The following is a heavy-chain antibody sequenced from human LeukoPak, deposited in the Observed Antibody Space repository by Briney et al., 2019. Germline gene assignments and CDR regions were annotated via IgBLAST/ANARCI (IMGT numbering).Heavy chain of an antibody. CDR1: GFTVSGNY. CDR3: ARLRDGSLDF. Sequence: GGSLRLSCAASGFTVSGNYMSWVRRAPGKGLEWVSVIYSGGSTYYADSVKGRFTISRDISKNTLYLQMSSLKASDTAMYYCARLRDGSLDFWGQGTLVSVSS. J-gene: IGHJ4*02. CDR2: IYSGGST. V-gene: IGHV3-53*01.